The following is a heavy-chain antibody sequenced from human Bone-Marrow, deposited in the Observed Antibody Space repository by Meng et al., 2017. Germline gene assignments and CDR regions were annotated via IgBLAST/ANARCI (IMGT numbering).Heavy chain of an antibody. J-gene: IGHJ5*02. D-gene: IGHD3-22*01. CDR2: INHSGST. CDR3: ARVGVVVITPNWFDP. V-gene: IGHV4-34*01. Sequence: GQLQQWGSGLLKSSETLSLTCAVYGGSFSGYYWSWIRQPPGKGLEWIGEINHSGSTNYNPSLKSRVTISVDTSKNQFSLKLSSVTAADTAVYYCARVGVVVITPNWFDPWGQGTLVTVSS. CDR1: GGSFSGYY.